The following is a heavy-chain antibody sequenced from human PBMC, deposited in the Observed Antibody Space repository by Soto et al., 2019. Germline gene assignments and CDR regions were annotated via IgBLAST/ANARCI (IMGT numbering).Heavy chain of an antibody. CDR2: ISSSSSTI. CDR1: GFTFSSYS. V-gene: IGHV3-48*01. Sequence: GGSLRLSCAASGFTFSSYSMNWVRQAPGKGLEWVSYISSSSSTIYYADSVKGRFTISRDNAKNSLYLQMNSLRAEDTAVYYCARDKLYGDFDYWGQGTLVTVSS. J-gene: IGHJ4*02. CDR3: ARDKLYGDFDY. D-gene: IGHD3-16*01.